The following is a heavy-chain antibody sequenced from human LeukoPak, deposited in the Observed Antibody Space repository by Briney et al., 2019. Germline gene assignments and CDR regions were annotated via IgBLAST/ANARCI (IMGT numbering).Heavy chain of an antibody. V-gene: IGHV4-34*01. CDR1: GFTFSSYS. J-gene: IGHJ4*02. CDR3: ARSRRRITMVRGVIPYFDY. Sequence: GSLRLSCAASGFTFSSYSMNWVRQAPGKGLEWIGEINHSGSTNYNPSLKSRVTISVDTSKNQFSLKLSSVTAADTAVYYCARSRRRITMVRGVIPYFDYWGQGTLVTVSS. CDR2: INHSGST. D-gene: IGHD3-10*01.